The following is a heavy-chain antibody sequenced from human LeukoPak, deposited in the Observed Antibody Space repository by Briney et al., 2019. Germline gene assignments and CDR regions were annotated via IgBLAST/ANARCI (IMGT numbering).Heavy chain of an antibody. Sequence: ASVKVSCKASGYTFTGYYMHWVRQAPGQGLEWMGRIIPILGIANYAQNFQGRVTITADKSTSTAYMELNSLRSEDTAVYYCARDVYYGSGSYLDYWGQGTLVTVSS. CDR3: ARDVYYGSGSYLDY. D-gene: IGHD3-10*01. CDR2: IIPILGIA. V-gene: IGHV1-69*04. J-gene: IGHJ4*02. CDR1: GYTFTGYY.